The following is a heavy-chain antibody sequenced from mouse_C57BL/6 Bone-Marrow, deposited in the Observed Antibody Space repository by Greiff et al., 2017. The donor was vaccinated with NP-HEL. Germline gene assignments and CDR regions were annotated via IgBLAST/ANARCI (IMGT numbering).Heavy chain of an antibody. Sequence: QVHVKQSGAELVKPGASVKISCKASGYAFSSYWMNWVKQRPGKGLEWIGKIYPGDGDTNYNGKFKDKASLTADKSSSTAYMQLSSLTSEDSAVYFCARGAYWGQGALVTVSA. CDR2: IYPGDGDT. CDR1: GYAFSSYW. V-gene: IGHV1-80*01. CDR3: ARGAY. J-gene: IGHJ3*01.